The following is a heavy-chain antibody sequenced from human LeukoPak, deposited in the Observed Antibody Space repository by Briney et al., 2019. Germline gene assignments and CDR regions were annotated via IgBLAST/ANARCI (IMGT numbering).Heavy chain of an antibody. Sequence: PSETLSLTCTVSGGSISSSSYYWGWIRQPPGKGLEWTGSISYSGSTSYNPSFKSRVTISADTSKNQFSLNLISVTAADTAVYYCARLLSTGTGGRGYCDYWGQGTLVTVST. D-gene: IGHD1-1*01. CDR3: ARLLSTGTGGRGYCDY. CDR2: ISYSGST. J-gene: IGHJ4*02. V-gene: IGHV4-39*01. CDR1: GGSISSSSYY.